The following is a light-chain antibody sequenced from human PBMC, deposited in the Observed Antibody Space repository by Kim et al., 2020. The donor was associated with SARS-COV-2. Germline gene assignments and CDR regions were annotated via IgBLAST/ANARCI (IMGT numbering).Light chain of an antibody. CDR3: QQTNSNPLT. J-gene: IGKJ4*01. V-gene: IGKV1-5*03. CDR1: QSISSW. Sequence: DIQMTQSPSTLSASVGDRVTITCRASQSISSWLAWYQQKLGKAPKLLIYTASTLESGVPSRFSGSGSGTEFTLTISRLQPDDFATYYCQQTNSNPLTFGRGTKVDIK. CDR2: TAS.